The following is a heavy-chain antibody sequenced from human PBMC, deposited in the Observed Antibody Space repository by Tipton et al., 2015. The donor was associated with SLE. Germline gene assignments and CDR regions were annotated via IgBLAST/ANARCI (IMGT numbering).Heavy chain of an antibody. D-gene: IGHD1-1*01. CDR3: ARETNWNDGAFDI. V-gene: IGHV3-74*01. Sequence: SLRLSCAASGFTFSDYWMHWVRQAPGKGLVWVSRINGDGSSTTYADSVKGRFTISRDNAKNTQYLQMNSLRAEDTAVYYCARETNWNDGAFDIWGQGTMVTVSS. J-gene: IGHJ3*02. CDR1: GFTFSDYW. CDR2: INGDGSST.